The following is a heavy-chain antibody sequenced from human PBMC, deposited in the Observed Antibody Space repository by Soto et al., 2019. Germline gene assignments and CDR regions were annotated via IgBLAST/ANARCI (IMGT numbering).Heavy chain of an antibody. D-gene: IGHD3-22*01. CDR1: GFTFSSYA. CDR2: ISGSGGST. J-gene: IGHJ4*02. Sequence: GGSLRLSCAASGFTFSSYAMSWVRQAPGKGLEWVSAISGSGGSTYYADSVKGRFTISRDNSKNTLYLQMNSLRAEDTAVYYCAKATFTMIVYESTSCDYWGQGTLVTVSS. CDR3: AKATFTMIVYESTSCDY. V-gene: IGHV3-23*01.